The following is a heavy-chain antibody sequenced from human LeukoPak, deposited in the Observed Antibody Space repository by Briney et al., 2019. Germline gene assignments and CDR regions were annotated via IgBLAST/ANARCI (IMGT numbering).Heavy chain of an antibody. CDR1: GGSISSYY. CDR3: ARTDYDSSVYYYYGMDV. V-gene: IGHV4-59*08. Sequence: SETLSLTCTVSGGSISSYYWSWIRQPPGKGLEWIGYIYYSGSTNYNPSLKSRVTISVDTSKNQFSLKLSSVTAADTAVYYCARTDYDSSVYYYYGMDVGAQGPTATVSS. D-gene: IGHD3-22*01. J-gene: IGHJ6*02. CDR2: IYYSGST.